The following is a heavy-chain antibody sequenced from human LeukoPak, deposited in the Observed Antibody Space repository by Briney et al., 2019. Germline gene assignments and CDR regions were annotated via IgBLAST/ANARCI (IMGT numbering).Heavy chain of an antibody. V-gene: IGHV4-59*01. Sequence: SETLSLTCTVSGGSISSYYWSWIRQPPGKGLEWIGYIYYSGSTNYNPSLKSRVTISVDTSKNQFSLKLSSVTAADTAVYYCARAHLLRYFDWLLPDSDYAFDVWGQGTMVTVSS. CDR3: ARAHLLRYFDWLLPDSDYAFDV. CDR2: IYYSGST. CDR1: GGSISSYY. J-gene: IGHJ3*01. D-gene: IGHD3-9*01.